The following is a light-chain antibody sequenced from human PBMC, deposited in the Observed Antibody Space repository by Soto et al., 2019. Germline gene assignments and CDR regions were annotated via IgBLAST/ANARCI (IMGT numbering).Light chain of an antibody. CDR1: SSNIGSNT. CDR2: NNH. J-gene: IGLJ3*02. V-gene: IGLV1-44*01. CDR3: AAGDDSLWL. Sequence: QSVLTKPPSASVTPGQRVTSSWSGSSSNIGSNTVRWYQHLPGTAPKVLIYNNHERPSRVPDRFSGSKSGTSASLVISGLHSYDEADYYCAAGDDSLWLFGAGTKLTAL.